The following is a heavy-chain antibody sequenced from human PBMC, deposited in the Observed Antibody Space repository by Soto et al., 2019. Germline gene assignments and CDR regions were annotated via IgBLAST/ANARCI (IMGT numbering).Heavy chain of an antibody. CDR3: ARDRPRFGELLNTNNWFDP. J-gene: IGHJ5*02. CDR1: GFTFDDYG. V-gene: IGHV3-20*04. CDR2: INWNGGST. D-gene: IGHD3-10*01. Sequence: GGSLRLSCAASGFTFDDYGMSWVRQAPGKGLEWVSGINWNGGSTGYADSVKGRFTISRDNAKNSLYLQMNSLRAEDTALYYCARDRPRFGELLNTNNWFDPWGQGTLVTVSS.